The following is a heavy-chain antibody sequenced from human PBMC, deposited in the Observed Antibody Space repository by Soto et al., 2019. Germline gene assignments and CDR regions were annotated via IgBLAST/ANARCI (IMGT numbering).Heavy chain of an antibody. D-gene: IGHD3-22*01. J-gene: IGHJ4*02. CDR3: ARDGGGTWDSSGYYYPGVYFDY. Sequence: PSETLSLTCTVSGGSISSYYWSWIRQPPGKGLEWIGYIYYSGSTNYNPSLKSRVTISVDTSKNQFSLKLSSVTAADTAVYYCARDGGGTWDSSGYYYPGVYFDYWGQGTLVTVSS. CDR1: GGSISSYY. CDR2: IYYSGST. V-gene: IGHV4-59*01.